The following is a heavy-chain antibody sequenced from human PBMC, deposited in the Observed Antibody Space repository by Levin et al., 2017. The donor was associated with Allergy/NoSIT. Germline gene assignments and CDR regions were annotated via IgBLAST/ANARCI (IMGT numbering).Heavy chain of an antibody. D-gene: IGHD4-17*01. CDR3: AGTWAYGDYEGGNFDY. CDR1: GFTFSSYS. Sequence: SCAASGFTFSSYSMNWVRQAPGKGLEWVSYISSSSSTIYYADSVKGRFTISRDNAKNSLYLQMNSLRDEDTAVYYCAGTWAYGDYEGGNFDYWGQGTLVTVSS. V-gene: IGHV3-48*02. J-gene: IGHJ4*02. CDR2: ISSSSSTI.